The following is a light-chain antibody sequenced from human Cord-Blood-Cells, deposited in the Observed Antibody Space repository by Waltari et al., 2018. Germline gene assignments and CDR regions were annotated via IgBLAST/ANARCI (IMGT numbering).Light chain of an antibody. Sequence: QSALTQPASVSGSPGQSITISCTGTSSDVGGYNYVSWYQQHPGKAPKLMIYEVSNRPLGVSTRISGSKSGNTASLTISGLQAEVEADYYCSSYTSSSTVVFGGGTKLTVL. CDR3: SSYTSSSTVV. J-gene: IGLJ2*01. V-gene: IGLV2-14*01. CDR2: EVS. CDR1: SSDVGGYNY.